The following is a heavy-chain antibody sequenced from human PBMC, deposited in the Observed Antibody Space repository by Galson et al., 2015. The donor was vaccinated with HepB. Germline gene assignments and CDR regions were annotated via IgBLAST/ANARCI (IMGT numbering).Heavy chain of an antibody. CDR3: ARAGVSIAADQEITYYYYYGMDV. CDR1: GYTFTSYA. Sequence: SVKVSCKASGYTFTSYAMHWVRQAPGQRLEWMGWINAGNGNTKYSQKFQGRVTITRDTSASTAYMELSSLRSEDTAVYYCARAGVSIAADQEITYYYYYGMDVWGHGTTVTVSS. J-gene: IGHJ6*02. CDR2: INAGNGNT. D-gene: IGHD6-13*01. V-gene: IGHV1-3*01.